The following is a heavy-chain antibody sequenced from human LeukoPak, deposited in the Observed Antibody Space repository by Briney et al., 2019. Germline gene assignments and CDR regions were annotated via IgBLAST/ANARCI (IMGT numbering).Heavy chain of an antibody. V-gene: IGHV1-2*02. CDR1: KYTFTDYY. D-gene: IGHD1-1*01. CDR2: INPNSGGT. Sequence: ASVKVSCKASKYTFTDYYMHWVRQAPGQGLEWMGWINPNSGGTNYAQKFQGRVAMTRDTSISTAYMELSSLRSDDTAIYYCARLMAPVGKRSTPFNYWGQGTLVTVSS. J-gene: IGHJ4*02. CDR3: ARLMAPVGKRSTPFNY.